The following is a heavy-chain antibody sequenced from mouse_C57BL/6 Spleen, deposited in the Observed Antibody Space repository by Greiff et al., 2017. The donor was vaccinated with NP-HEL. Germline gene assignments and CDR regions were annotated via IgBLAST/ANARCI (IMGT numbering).Heavy chain of an antibody. Sequence: QVQLQQSGPELVKPGASVKLSCKASGYTFTSYDINWVKQRPGQGLEWIGWIYPRDGSTKYNEKFKGKATLTVDTSSRKAYMELHSLTSEDSAVYFCARQAFYYGSSLYYFDYWGQGTTLTVSS. D-gene: IGHD1-1*01. CDR2: IYPRDGST. CDR1: GYTFTSYD. CDR3: ARQAFYYGSSLYYFDY. J-gene: IGHJ2*01. V-gene: IGHV1-85*01.